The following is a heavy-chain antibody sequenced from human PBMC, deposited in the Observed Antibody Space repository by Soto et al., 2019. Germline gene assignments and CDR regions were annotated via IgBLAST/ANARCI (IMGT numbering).Heavy chain of an antibody. D-gene: IGHD3-10*02. Sequence: KEREWIGEIIHSGSTHYTPSLKSRVHISLDTSKSQFSLKLNSVTAADTAVYYCARGVFFQAEDGIRDVRSVSAFLLNRSSDL. V-gene: IGHV4-34*01. CDR2: IIHSGST. CDR3: ARGVFFQAEDGIRDVRSVSAFLLNRSSDL. J-gene: IGHJ2*01.